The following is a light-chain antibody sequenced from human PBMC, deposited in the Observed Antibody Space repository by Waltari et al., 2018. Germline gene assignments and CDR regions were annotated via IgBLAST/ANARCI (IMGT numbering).Light chain of an antibody. CDR2: KAS. J-gene: IGKJ1*01. Sequence: DIQMTQSPSSLSASVGDTVTITCRASQSISSWLDWYQQKPGKTPNLLIYKASSLQSGVPPRFSGSGSGTEFTLTISSLQPEDFATYYRLQYNNSPWTFGQGTKVEIK. V-gene: IGKV1-5*03. CDR1: QSISSW. CDR3: LQYNNSPWT.